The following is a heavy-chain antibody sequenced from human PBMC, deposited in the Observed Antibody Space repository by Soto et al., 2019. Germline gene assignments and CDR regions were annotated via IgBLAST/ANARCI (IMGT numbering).Heavy chain of an antibody. Sequence: GGSLRLSCAPSGFTFGSYAMSWVRQAPGKGLEWVSAISGGGGNTYYAGSVKGRFTISRDNYKNTLYLQMNSLRAEDTAVYYCAKNKEITGIAVAGTVGDSSGQGTMVTVYS. CDR1: GFTFGSYA. D-gene: IGHD6-19*01. CDR2: ISGGGGNT. J-gene: IGHJ4*02. V-gene: IGHV3-23*01. CDR3: AKNKEITGIAVAGTVGDS.